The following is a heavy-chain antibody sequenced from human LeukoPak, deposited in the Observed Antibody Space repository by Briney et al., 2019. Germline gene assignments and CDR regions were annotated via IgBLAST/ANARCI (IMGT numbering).Heavy chain of an antibody. CDR2: ILPIVNTA. V-gene: IGHV1-69*13. CDR1: GGSFSSYA. CDR3: ARLTISDYGDRESGFGY. Sequence: SVKVSCKASGGSFSSYAISWVRQAPGQGLEWMGGILPIVNTADYAQKFQGRVTITADESTSTAYMDLSSLRSEDTAVYYCARLTISDYGDRESGFGYWGQGTLVTVSS. D-gene: IGHD4-17*01. J-gene: IGHJ4*02.